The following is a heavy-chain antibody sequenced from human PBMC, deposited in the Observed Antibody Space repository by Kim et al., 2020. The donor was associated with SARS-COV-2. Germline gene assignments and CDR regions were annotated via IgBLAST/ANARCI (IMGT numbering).Heavy chain of an antibody. Sequence: YAAPVKGRFTISRDDSKNTLYLQMNSLKTEDTAVYYCTTDDGSDLELLDVWGQGTTVTVSS. V-gene: IGHV3-15*01. D-gene: IGHD2-15*01. CDR3: TTDDGSDLELLDV. J-gene: IGHJ6*02.